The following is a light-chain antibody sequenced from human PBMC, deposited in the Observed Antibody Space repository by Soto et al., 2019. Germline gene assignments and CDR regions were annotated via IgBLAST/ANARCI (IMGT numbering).Light chain of an antibody. J-gene: IGLJ7*01. CDR2: DNN. Sequence: QSALTQPPSVSAAPGQRVTISCSGSSSNIGNNYVSWYQHLPGAAPKLLIYDNNQRPSGIPDRFSGSKSGTSATLGITGLQTGDEADYYCETWDFSLSAAVFGGGTQLTVL. V-gene: IGLV1-51*01. CDR1: SSNIGNNY. CDR3: ETWDFSLSAAV.